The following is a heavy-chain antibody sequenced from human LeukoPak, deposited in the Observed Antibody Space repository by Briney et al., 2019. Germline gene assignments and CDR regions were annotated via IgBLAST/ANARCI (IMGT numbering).Heavy chain of an antibody. CDR1: GFTFSSYS. Sequence: GGSLRLSCAVSGFTFSSYSMNWVRQAPGKGLEWVSSISSSSSYIYYGNSVKGRFTISRDNAKNSLYLQMNSLRAEDTAVYYCASSDFGVVRSSFDYWGQGTLVTVSS. D-gene: IGHD3-3*01. CDR2: ISSSSSYI. J-gene: IGHJ4*02. V-gene: IGHV3-21*01. CDR3: ASSDFGVVRSSFDY.